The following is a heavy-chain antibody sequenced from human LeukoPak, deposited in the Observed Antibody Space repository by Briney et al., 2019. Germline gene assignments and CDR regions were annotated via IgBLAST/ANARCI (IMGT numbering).Heavy chain of an antibody. Sequence: GGSLRLSCSASGFTLSNYWMHWVRQAPGKGLVWVSRINTDGSSTNYADSVKGRFTVSRDNAKNTLYLQMNSLRAEDTAVYYCARGSMTTVDAFDIWGQGTMVTVSS. V-gene: IGHV3-74*01. CDR3: ARGSMTTVDAFDI. D-gene: IGHD4-17*01. J-gene: IGHJ3*02. CDR1: GFTLSNYW. CDR2: INTDGSST.